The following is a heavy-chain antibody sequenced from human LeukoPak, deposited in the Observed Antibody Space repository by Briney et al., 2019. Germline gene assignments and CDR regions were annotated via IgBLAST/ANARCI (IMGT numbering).Heavy chain of an antibody. Sequence: SVKVSCKASGGTFSSYAISWVRQAPGQGLEWMGGIIPIFGTANYAQKFQGRVTITTDESTSTAYMELSSLRSEDTAVYYCARVQEGAAGHYYYYYYMDVWGKGTTVTVSS. J-gene: IGHJ6*03. V-gene: IGHV1-69*05. CDR2: IIPIFGTA. D-gene: IGHD1-14*01. CDR1: GGTFSSYA. CDR3: ARVQEGAAGHYYYYYYMDV.